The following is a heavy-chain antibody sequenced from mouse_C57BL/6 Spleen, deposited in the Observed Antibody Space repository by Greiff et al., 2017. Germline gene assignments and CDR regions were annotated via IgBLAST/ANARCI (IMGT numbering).Heavy chain of an antibody. CDR3: ARGGIYGSSPYYFDD. J-gene: IGHJ2*01. V-gene: IGHV1-85*01. CDR1: GYTFTSYD. D-gene: IGHD1-1*01. Sequence: VQLQQSGPELVKPGASVKLSCKASGYTFTSYDINWVKQRPGQGLEWIGWIYPRDGSTTYNEKFKGKATLTVDTSSSTAYMERHSLTSEDSAVYFWARGGIYGSSPYYFDDWGQGTTLTVSS. CDR2: IYPRDGST.